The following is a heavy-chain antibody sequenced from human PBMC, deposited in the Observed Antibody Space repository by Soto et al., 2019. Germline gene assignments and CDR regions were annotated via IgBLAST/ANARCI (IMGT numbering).Heavy chain of an antibody. Sequence: PGGSLRLSCAASGFTFSSYGMHWVRQAPGKGLEWVAVISYDGGNKYYADSVKGRFTISRDNSKNTLYLQMNSLRAEDTAVYYCAKNTVGAITGFLDYWGQGTLVTVSS. CDR3: AKNTVGAITGFLDY. J-gene: IGHJ4*02. V-gene: IGHV3-30*18. CDR2: ISYDGGNK. D-gene: IGHD1-26*01. CDR1: GFTFSSYG.